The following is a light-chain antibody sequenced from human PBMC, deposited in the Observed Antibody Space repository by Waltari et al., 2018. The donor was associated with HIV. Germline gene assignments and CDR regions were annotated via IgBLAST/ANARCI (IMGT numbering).Light chain of an antibody. CDR2: DAS. J-gene: IGKJ3*01. CDR3: QHRSDWPLFT. CDR1: ESVTKY. V-gene: IGKV3-11*01. Sequence: EVVLTQSPATLSLSPGETATLSCRASESVTKYLAWYQQKRRQAPSLLIHDASNRAADIPTRFSGSGSGTDFTLTISSLEPEDFGIYYCQHRSDWPLFTFGPGTTVDIK.